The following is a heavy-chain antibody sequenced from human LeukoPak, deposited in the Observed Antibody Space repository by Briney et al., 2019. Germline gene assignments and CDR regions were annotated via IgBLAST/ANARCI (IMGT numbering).Heavy chain of an antibody. CDR2: IYPGDSGT. J-gene: IGHJ6*03. CDR1: GYIFPSYW. D-gene: IGHD5-12*01. Sequence: GESLKISCKGSGYIFPSYWIGWVRQMPGKGLEWMGIIYPGDSGTRYSPSFQGQVTISADKSISTAYLQWSSLEASDTAMYFCARHDGNGDDYQSPYFSMDVWGNGTTVTVSS. CDR3: ARHDGNGDDYQSPYFSMDV. V-gene: IGHV5-51*01.